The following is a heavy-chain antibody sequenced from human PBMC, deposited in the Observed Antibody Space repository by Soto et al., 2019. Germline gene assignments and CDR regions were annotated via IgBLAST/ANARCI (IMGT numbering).Heavy chain of an antibody. CDR3: ARAVMVRGVMYYYYGMDV. Sequence: SETLSLTCTVSGGSISSYYWSWIRQPPGKGLEWIGYIYYSGSTNYNPSLKSRVTISVDTSKNQFSLKLSSVTAADTAVYYCARAVMVRGVMYYYYGMDVWGQGTTVTVSS. J-gene: IGHJ6*02. D-gene: IGHD3-10*01. V-gene: IGHV4-59*01. CDR2: IYYSGST. CDR1: GGSISSYY.